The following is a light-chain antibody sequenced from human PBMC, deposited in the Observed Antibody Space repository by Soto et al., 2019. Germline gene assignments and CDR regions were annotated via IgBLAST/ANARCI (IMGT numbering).Light chain of an antibody. CDR3: QHFGSSLRT. V-gene: IGKV3-20*01. CDR1: QSVSRSY. CDR2: GAS. J-gene: IGKJ1*01. Sequence: EIVLAPSPGTLSFSPGERATRSCRASQSVSRSYIAWYQQKPGQAPRLLIYGASRRATGIPDRFSGGGSETDFTLTINSLEPEDFAVYYCQHFGSSLRTFGQGTKVDIK.